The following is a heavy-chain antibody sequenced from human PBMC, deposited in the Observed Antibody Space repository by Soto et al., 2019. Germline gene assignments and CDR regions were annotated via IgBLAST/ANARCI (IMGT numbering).Heavy chain of an antibody. Sequence: QITLKESGPTLVKPTQTLTLTCSFSGFSLRTSGVGVGWIRQPPGKALEWLAIIYWDDDRYYRPSLESRLTITKDTPKHLVVLTMTTLDPVRSVSIYCVFTTKAYGNFSYWGQGLLVTVSS. CDR1: GFSLRTSGVG. CDR2: IYWDDDR. V-gene: IGHV2-5*04. J-gene: IGHJ4*02. CDR3: VFTTKAYGNFSY. D-gene: IGHD4-17*01.